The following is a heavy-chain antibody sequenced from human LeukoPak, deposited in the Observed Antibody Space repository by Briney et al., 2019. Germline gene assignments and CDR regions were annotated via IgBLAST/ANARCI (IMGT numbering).Heavy chain of an antibody. CDR1: GFSVSGCW. Sequence: GGSLRLSCAVSGFSVSGCWMTWVRQAPGKGLEWVANIKQDGSEKNYVDSVKGRFTISRDNAENSLFLQMNSLRVEDTAVYYCAREWQGGIAAAGTRIEGDYWGQGTLVAVSS. CDR3: AREWQGGIAAAGTRIEGDY. D-gene: IGHD6-13*01. V-gene: IGHV3-7*01. CDR2: IKQDGSEK. J-gene: IGHJ4*02.